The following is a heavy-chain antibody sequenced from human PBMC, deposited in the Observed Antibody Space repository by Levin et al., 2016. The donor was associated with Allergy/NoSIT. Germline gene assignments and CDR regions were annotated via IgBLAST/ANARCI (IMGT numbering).Heavy chain of an antibody. CDR1: GFTFSSYS. J-gene: IGHJ2*01. CDR3: ARDFSGSSYGEWYFDL. CDR2: ISSSTTYI. V-gene: IGHV3-21*01. D-gene: IGHD1-26*01. Sequence: GESLKISCAASGFTFSSYSMNWVRQAPGKGLEWVSSISSSTTYIYYADSVKGRFTISRDNAKNSLYLQMNSLRGEDTAVYYCARDFSGSSYGEWYFDLWGRGTLVTVSS.